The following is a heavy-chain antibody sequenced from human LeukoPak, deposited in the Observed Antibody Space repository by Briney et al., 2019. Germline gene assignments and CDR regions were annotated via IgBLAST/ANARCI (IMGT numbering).Heavy chain of an antibody. CDR2: ISSSSSTM. CDR1: GFTFSIYS. D-gene: IGHD1-26*01. Sequence: GGSLRLSRAASGFTFSIYSMNWVRQAPGKGLEWVSYISSSSSTMYYADSVKGRFTISRDNAKNSLYLQMNSLRDEDTAVYYCARDGMVGATMYYFDYWGQGTLVTVSS. V-gene: IGHV3-48*02. J-gene: IGHJ4*02. CDR3: ARDGMVGATMYYFDY.